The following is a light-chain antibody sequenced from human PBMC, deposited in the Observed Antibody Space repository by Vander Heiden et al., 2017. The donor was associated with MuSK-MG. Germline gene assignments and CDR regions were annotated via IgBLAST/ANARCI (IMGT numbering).Light chain of an antibody. CDR1: SSAAGDYNY. J-gene: IGLJ1*01. CDR2: DVD. V-gene: IGLV2-14*03. CDR3: NSYTSSGTYV. Sequence: QSALPQPASGSGSPGQSIPISCTGTSSAAGDYNYVSWYQQHPGEAPKLMIFDVDSRPSGVSNRFSGSKAGNTASLTISGLQAEDEADYYCNSYTSSGTYVFGTGTKVT.